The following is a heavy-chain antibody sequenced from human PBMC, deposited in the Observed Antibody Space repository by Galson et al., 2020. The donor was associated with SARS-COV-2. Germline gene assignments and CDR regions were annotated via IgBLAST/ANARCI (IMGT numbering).Heavy chain of an antibody. J-gene: IGHJ5*02. Sequence: SETLSLTCTVSGGSISSGSYYWSWIRQPAGKGLEWIGRIYTSGSTNYNPSLKSRVTISVDTSKNQFSLKLSSVTAADTAVYYCARGYGSGSGPHGWFDPWGQGTLVTVSS. D-gene: IGHD3-10*01. V-gene: IGHV4-61*02. CDR1: GGSISSGSYY. CDR2: IYTSGST. CDR3: ARGYGSGSGPHGWFDP.